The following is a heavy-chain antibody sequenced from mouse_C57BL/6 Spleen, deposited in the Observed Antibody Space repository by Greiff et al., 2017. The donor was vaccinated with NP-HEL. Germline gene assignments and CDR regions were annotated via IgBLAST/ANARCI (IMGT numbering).Heavy chain of an antibody. D-gene: IGHD1-1*01. CDR2: FYPGSGST. Sequence: QVQLQQSGAELVKPGASVKLSCKASGYTFTEYTIHWVKQRSGQGLEWIGWFYPGSGSTKYNEKFKNKATLTADKSSSTVYMELSRLTSEDSAVYVCARPFITTVVATGEFAYWGQGTLVTVSA. J-gene: IGHJ3*01. CDR3: ARPFITTVVATGEFAY. CDR1: GYTFTEYT. V-gene: IGHV1-62-2*01.